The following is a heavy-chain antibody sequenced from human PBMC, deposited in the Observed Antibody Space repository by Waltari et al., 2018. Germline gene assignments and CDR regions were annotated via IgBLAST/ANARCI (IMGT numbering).Heavy chain of an antibody. CDR2: IYWNDDK. CDR1: GFSLTTSGVG. V-gene: IGHV2-5*01. CDR3: AHRPNWGYGFDY. J-gene: IGHJ4*02. D-gene: IGHD7-27*01. Sequence: QITLKESGPTLVKPTQTLTLTCTYSGFSLTTSGVGVGWIRQPPGKALEWLALIYWNDDKRYSPSLKSRLTITKDTSKNQVVLTMTNMDPVDTATYYCAHRPNWGYGFDYWGQGTLVIVSS.